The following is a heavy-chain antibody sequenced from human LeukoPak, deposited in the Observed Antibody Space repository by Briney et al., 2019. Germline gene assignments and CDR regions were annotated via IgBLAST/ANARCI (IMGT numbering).Heavy chain of an antibody. Sequence: ASVKVSCKASGYTFTSYGISWVRQAPGQGLEWMGWISAYNGNTNYAQKLQGRVTMTTDTSTSTAYMDLSSLRSDDTAVYYCTREDDSSGYRPFDIWGQGTMVTVSS. V-gene: IGHV1-18*01. J-gene: IGHJ3*02. CDR3: TREDDSSGYRPFDI. CDR2: ISAYNGNT. CDR1: GYTFTSYG. D-gene: IGHD3-22*01.